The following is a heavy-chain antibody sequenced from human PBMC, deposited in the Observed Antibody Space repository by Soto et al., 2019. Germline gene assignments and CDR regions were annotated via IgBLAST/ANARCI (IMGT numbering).Heavy chain of an antibody. D-gene: IGHD5-12*01. J-gene: IGHJ6*02. Sequence: SETLSLTCTVSGGSVSSGSYYWSWIRQPPGKGLEWIGYTYYSGSTNYNPSLKSRVTISVDTSKNQFSLKLSSVTAADTAVYYCARDRQRGGYDGYYYGMDVWGQGTTVTVSS. CDR1: GGSVSSGSYY. CDR2: TYYSGST. CDR3: ARDRQRGGYDGYYYGMDV. V-gene: IGHV4-61*01.